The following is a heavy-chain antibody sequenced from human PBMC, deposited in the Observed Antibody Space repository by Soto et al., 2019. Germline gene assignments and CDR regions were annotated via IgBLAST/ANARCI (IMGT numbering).Heavy chain of an antibody. V-gene: IGHV1-18*01. CDR2: INIYNGKT. J-gene: IGHJ4*02. CDR1: GFPFSNSG. Sequence: ASVKVSCKASGFPFSNSGIARVRQAPGQGLEWMGWINIYNGKTNYAQTLQDRVTLTTDTSTDTAYMELRSLRSDDTAVYDCARQTVWLFLPDVWGQGTLVTVAS. CDR3: ARQTVWLFLPDV. D-gene: IGHD3-22*01.